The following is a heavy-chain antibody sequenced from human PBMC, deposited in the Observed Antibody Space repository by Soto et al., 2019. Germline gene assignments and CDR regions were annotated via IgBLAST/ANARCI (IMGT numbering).Heavy chain of an antibody. J-gene: IGHJ5*02. V-gene: IGHV4-39*01. CDR1: GGSISSSDFY. D-gene: IGHD3-22*01. CDR3: AVVDSTGNWFDP. CDR2: MYYSGTT. Sequence: SETLSLTCTVSGGSISSSDFYWGWLRQPPGKGLDFIGSMYYSGTTYYNPSLKNRITISVDTSKNQFSLKLISVTAADTAVYYCAVVDSTGNWFDPWGQGALATVSS.